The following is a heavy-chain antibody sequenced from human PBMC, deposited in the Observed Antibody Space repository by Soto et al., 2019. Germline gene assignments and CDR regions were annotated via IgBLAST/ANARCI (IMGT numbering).Heavy chain of an antibody. J-gene: IGHJ2*01. Sequence: EVQLLESGGGLVQPGGSLRLSCAASGFTFISYAMNWVRQAPGKGLQWVSAISGGGDATFYADSVKGRFTISRDNSRNTVTLQMNSLGADDTAVYYCARKVPGSTTRPDYWYFDLWGRGT. CDR2: ISGGGDAT. CDR1: GFTFISYA. CDR3: ARKVPGSTTRPDYWYFDL. D-gene: IGHD3-10*01. V-gene: IGHV3-23*01.